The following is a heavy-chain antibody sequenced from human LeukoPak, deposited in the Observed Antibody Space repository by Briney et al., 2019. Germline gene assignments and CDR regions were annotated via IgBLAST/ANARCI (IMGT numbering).Heavy chain of an antibody. V-gene: IGHV4-59*01. CDR2: IYYSGST. Sequence: SETLSLTCTVSGGSISSYYWSWIRQPPGKGLEWIGYIYYSGSTNYNPSLKSRVTISADTSKNQFSLKLSSVTAADTAVYYCAREYSSSSRWFDPWGQGTLVTVSS. CDR1: GGSISSYY. J-gene: IGHJ5*02. CDR3: AREYSSSSRWFDP. D-gene: IGHD6-6*01.